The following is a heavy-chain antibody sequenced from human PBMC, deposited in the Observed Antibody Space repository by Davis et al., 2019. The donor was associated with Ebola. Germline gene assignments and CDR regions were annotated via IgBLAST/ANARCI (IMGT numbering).Heavy chain of an antibody. J-gene: IGHJ4*02. CDR3: VRGIYSSSSY. CDR1: GFMFSTYW. D-gene: IGHD6-6*01. Sequence: PGGSLRLSCAASGFMFSTYWMSWVRQAPGKGLEWVTNINQDGSEKYYVDSVKGRFTISRDNAKNSLYLQMNSLRAEDTAVYHCVRGIYSSSSYWGQGTLVTVSS. V-gene: IGHV3-7*03. CDR2: INQDGSEK.